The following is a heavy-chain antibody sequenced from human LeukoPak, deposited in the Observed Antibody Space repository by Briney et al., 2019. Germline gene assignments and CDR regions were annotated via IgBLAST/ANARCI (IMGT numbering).Heavy chain of an antibody. J-gene: IGHJ4*02. CDR3: ARGTTQIAAAGTSEYYFDY. Sequence: GGSLRLSCAASGFTFSSYAMHWVRQAPGKGLEWGAVISYDGSNKYYADSVKGRFTISRDNSKNTLYLQMNSLRAEDTAVYYCARGTTQIAAAGTSEYYFDYWGQGTLVTVSS. D-gene: IGHD6-13*01. V-gene: IGHV3-30*04. CDR2: ISYDGSNK. CDR1: GFTFSSYA.